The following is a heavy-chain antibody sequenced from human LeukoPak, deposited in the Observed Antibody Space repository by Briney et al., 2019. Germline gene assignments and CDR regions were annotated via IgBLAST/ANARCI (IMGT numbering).Heavy chain of an antibody. D-gene: IGHD1-26*01. CDR2: VSHTGAT. CDR1: GASINGYF. J-gene: IGHJ3*01. Sequence: PSETLSLTCSVSGASINGYFWNWVRQTPEKGLEWIGYVSHTGATTNNPSLKSRVSITIDTSKSQISLSMTSVTAADSALYYCARDRRGSYYTFDLWGPGTIASVS. CDR3: ARDRRGSYYTFDL. V-gene: IGHV4-59*01.